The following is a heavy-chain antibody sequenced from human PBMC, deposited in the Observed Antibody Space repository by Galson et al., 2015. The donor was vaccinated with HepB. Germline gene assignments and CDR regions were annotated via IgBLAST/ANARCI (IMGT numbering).Heavy chain of an antibody. D-gene: IGHD6-6*01. V-gene: IGHV7-4-1*02. CDR2: INPNTGNP. CDR3: AIHFSSSCVMGEYYFDY. J-gene: IGHJ4*02. Sequence: SVKVSCKASGYTFTSYAMNWVRQAPGQGLEWMGWINPNTGNPTYAQGFTGRFVFSLDTSVSTAYLQISSLKAEDTAVYYCAIHFSSSCVMGEYYFDYWGQGTLVTVSS. CDR1: GYTFTSYA.